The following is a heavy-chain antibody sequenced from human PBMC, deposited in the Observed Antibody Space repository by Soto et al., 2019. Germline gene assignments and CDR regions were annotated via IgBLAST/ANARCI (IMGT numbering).Heavy chain of an antibody. CDR1: GGSMNTYD. CDR3: ARVQGFFWFDP. J-gene: IGHJ5*02. Sequence: SETLSLTCTVSGGSMNTYDWSWIRQSPGKGLEWIGYIYYSGSTNYNPSLKSRVTISIHTSKNQFSLILSSVTAADTAAYYCARVQGFFWFDPWGQGTLVTVSS. D-gene: IGHD3-3*01. V-gene: IGHV4-59*01. CDR2: IYYSGST.